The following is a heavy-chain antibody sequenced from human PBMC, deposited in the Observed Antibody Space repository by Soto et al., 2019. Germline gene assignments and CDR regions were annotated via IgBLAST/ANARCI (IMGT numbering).Heavy chain of an antibody. CDR3: ARDITMIVAQYGLDV. J-gene: IGHJ6*02. D-gene: IGHD3-22*01. CDR1: GFTFSSYS. V-gene: IGHV3-48*01. Sequence: VGSLRLSCAASGFTFSSYSMNWVRQAPGKGLEWVSYISSSSSTIYYADSVKGRFTISRDNAKNSLYLQMNSLRAEDTAVYYCARDITMIVAQYGLDVWGQGTTVTVSS. CDR2: ISSSSSTI.